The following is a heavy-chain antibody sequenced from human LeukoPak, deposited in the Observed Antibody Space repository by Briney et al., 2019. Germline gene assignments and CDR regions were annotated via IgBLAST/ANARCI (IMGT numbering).Heavy chain of an antibody. Sequence: GGSLRLSCAASGFTFSSYAMSWVRQAPGKGLVWVSRINTDGSSTSYADSVKGRFTISRDNTKNTLYLQMNSLRAEDTAVYYCARGAWGNIVVSPYFDYWGQGTLVTVSS. D-gene: IGHD2-21*01. CDR2: INTDGSST. V-gene: IGHV3-74*01. CDR3: ARGAWGNIVVSPYFDY. J-gene: IGHJ4*02. CDR1: GFTFSSYA.